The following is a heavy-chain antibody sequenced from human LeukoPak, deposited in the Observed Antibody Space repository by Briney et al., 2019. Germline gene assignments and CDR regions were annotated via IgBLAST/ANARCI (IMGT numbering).Heavy chain of an antibody. V-gene: IGHV1-2*06. J-gene: IGHJ3*02. CDR3: ARGPFVYNWNDGDAFDI. CDR2: INPNSGGT. D-gene: IGHD1-20*01. Sequence: ASVKVSCKASGYTFTGYYMHWVRQAPGQGLEWIGRINPNSGGTNYAQKFQGRVTMTRDTSISTAYMELSRLRSDDTAVYYCARGPFVYNWNDGDAFDIWGQGTMVTVSS. CDR1: GYTFTGYY.